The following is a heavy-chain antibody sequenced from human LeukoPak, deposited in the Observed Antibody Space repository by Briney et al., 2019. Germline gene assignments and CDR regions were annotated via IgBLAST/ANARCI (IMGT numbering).Heavy chain of an antibody. Sequence: GGSLRLSCAASGFTFSSYSMNWVRQAPGKGLEWVSSISSSSSYIYYADSVKGRFTISRDNSKNTLYLQMNSLRVEDTAVYYCARDLGATIFDFDYWGEGTLVTVFS. CDR1: GFTFSSYS. CDR3: ARDLGATIFDFDY. V-gene: IGHV3-21*01. D-gene: IGHD1-26*01. J-gene: IGHJ4*02. CDR2: ISSSSSYI.